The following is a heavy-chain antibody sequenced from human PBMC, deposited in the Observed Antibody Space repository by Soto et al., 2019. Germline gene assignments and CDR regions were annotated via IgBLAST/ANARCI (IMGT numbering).Heavy chain of an antibody. V-gene: IGHV1-2*02. J-gene: IGHJ4*02. CDR3: ARKVRDYNFDY. CDR2: TNPDSGAT. Sequence: ASVKVSCKASGYTFTGYYMHWVRQAPGQGLEWMGWTNPDSGATKYTQKFQGRVTMTRDTSISTAYMELSRLRSDDTAFYYCARKVRDYNFDYWGQGALVTVSS. CDR1: GYTFTGYY. D-gene: IGHD4-17*01.